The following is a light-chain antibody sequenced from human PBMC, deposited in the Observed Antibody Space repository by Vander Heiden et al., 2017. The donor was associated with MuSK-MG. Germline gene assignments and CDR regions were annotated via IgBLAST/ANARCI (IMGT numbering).Light chain of an antibody. CDR1: KLGNKD. V-gene: IGLV3-1*01. Sequence: SYELIQPPSVSVSPEQTASRTCSGDKLGNKDVSWYTQKQGQSPWLVLYQEHKRSAWIPVRFSAFHSANTATLTISGTQAMDVADYYCHAWDSNTGVFGGGTRLTVL. J-gene: IGLJ3*02. CDR3: HAWDSNTGV. CDR2: QEH.